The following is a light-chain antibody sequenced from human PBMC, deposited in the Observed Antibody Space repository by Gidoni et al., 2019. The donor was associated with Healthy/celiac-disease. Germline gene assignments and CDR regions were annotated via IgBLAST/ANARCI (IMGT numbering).Light chain of an antibody. J-gene: IGLJ3*02. V-gene: IGLV1-44*01. CDR1: SSNIGSNT. Sequence: QSVLTQPPSASGTPGQRVTISCSGSSSNIGSNTVNWYQQLPGTAPKLLIYSNNQRPSGVPDRFSGSKSGTSASLAISGPQSEDEADYYCAAWDDSLNAVGFGGGTKLTVL. CDR2: SNN. CDR3: AAWDDSLNAVG.